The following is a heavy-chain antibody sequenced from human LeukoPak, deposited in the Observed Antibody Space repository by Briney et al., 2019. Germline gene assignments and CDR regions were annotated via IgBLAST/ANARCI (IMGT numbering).Heavy chain of an antibody. CDR3: AKTLRVYYDSSGYDY. CDR2: ISWNSDNI. CDR1: GFNLDAYA. Sequence: PGGSLRLSCAASGFNLDAYAMHWVRQAPGKGLEWVSGISWNSDNIAYADSVKGRFTISRDNAKNSLYLQMNSLRAEDTALYYCAKTLRVYYDSSGYDYWGQGTLVTVSS. V-gene: IGHV3-9*01. J-gene: IGHJ4*02. D-gene: IGHD3-22*01.